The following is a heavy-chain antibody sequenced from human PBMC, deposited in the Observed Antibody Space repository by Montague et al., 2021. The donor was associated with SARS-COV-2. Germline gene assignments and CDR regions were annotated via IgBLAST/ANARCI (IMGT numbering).Heavy chain of an antibody. CDR1: GGSISSYY. D-gene: IGHD3-16*02. V-gene: IGHV4-4*07. CDR2: IYTSGST. J-gene: IGHJ6*02. CDR3: AGGLIVYDYVWGSYRPYGMDV. Sequence: SETLSLTCTVSGGSISSYYWSWIRQPAGKGLEWIGRIYTSGSTNYNPSLKSRVTMSVDTSKNQFSLKLSSVTAADTAVYYCAGGLIVYDYVWGSYRPYGMDVWGQGTTVTVSS.